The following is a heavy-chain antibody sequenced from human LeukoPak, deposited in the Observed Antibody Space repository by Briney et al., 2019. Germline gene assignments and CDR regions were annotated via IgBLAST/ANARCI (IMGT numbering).Heavy chain of an antibody. D-gene: IGHD5-24*01. CDR2: IKSETEGWTT. V-gene: IGHV3-15*01. CDR1: GFTFSDYY. Sequence: NPGGSLRLSCAASGFTFSDYYMSWIRQAPGKGLEWVGRIKSETEGWTTDYAAPVKGRFTISRDDSKNTVHLQMSSLKVEDTAMYYCTTMAKYWGQGTLVTVSS. CDR3: TTMAKY. J-gene: IGHJ4*02.